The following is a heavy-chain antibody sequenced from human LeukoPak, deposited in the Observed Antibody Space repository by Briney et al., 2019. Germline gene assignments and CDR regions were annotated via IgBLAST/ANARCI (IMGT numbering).Heavy chain of an antibody. Sequence: PGGSLRLSCTASGFTFGDYAMSWLRQAPGKGLEWVGFIRSKAYGGTTEYAASVKGRFTITRDDSKSIAYLQMNSLKTEDTAVYYCTRDQGDYDILTGYFDYWGQGTLVTVSS. CDR3: TRDQGDYDILTGYFDY. CDR1: GFTFGDYA. J-gene: IGHJ4*02. CDR2: IRSKAYGGTT. V-gene: IGHV3-49*03. D-gene: IGHD3-9*01.